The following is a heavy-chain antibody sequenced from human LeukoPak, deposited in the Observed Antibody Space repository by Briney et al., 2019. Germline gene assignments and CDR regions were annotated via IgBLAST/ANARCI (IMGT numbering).Heavy chain of an antibody. CDR3: ALSRHGELRLGELSLNY. J-gene: IGHJ4*02. V-gene: IGHV3-53*01. CDR2: IYSGGST. D-gene: IGHD3-16*02. CDR1: GFTVSSNY. Sequence: PGGSLRLSCAASGFTVSSNYMSWVRQAPRKGLEWVAVIYSGGSTYYADSVKRRFPISRDNPKNTLYLQTNSLRAEDTAVYYCALSRHGELRLGELSLNYWRQGTLVSVSS.